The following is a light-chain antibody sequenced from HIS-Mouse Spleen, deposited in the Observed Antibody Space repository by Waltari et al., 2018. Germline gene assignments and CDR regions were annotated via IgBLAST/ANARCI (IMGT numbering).Light chain of an antibody. Sequence: SSELTQDPAVSVALGQTVRITCPGASLRSYYASRYQQKPGQAPVLVIYGKNNRPSGIPDRFSGSSSGNTASLTITGAQAEDEADYYCNSRDSSGNHVVFGGGTKLTVL. CDR3: NSRDSSGNHVV. J-gene: IGLJ2*01. CDR1: SLRSYY. CDR2: GKN. V-gene: IGLV3-19*01.